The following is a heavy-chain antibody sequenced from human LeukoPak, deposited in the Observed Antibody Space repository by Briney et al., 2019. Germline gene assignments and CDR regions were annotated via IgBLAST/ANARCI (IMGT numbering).Heavy chain of an antibody. J-gene: IGHJ4*02. D-gene: IGHD6-13*01. CDR1: GFTVSSSY. Sequence: GGSLRLSCAASGFTVSSSYMSWVRQAPGKGLEWVSVIYRGGSTYYADSVTGRFTISRDNSKNTLYLQMNSLRAEGTAVYYCARDYGPYSSSWYEFGYWGQGALVTVSS. CDR3: ARDYGPYSSSWYEFGY. CDR2: IYRGGST. V-gene: IGHV3-53*01.